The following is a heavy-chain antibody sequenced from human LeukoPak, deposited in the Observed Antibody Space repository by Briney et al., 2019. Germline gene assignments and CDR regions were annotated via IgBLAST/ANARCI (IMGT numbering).Heavy chain of an antibody. CDR2: ISYDGSNK. CDR1: GFTFSSYG. J-gene: IGHJ4*02. Sequence: GGSLRLCCAASGFTFSSYGMHWVRQATGKGLEWVAVISYDGSNKYYADSVKGRFTISRDNSKNTLYLQMNSLRAEDTAVYYCAKGSLLVRGVIQGGVDYWGQGTLVTVSS. D-gene: IGHD3-10*01. V-gene: IGHV3-30*18. CDR3: AKGSLLVRGVIQGGVDY.